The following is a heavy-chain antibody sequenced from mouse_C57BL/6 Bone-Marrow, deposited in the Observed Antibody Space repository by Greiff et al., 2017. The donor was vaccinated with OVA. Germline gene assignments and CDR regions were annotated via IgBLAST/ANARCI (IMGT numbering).Heavy chain of an antibody. Sequence: QVQLQQSGAELARPGASVKLSCKASGYSFTSYGISWVKQRTGQGLEWIGEINPRSGNTYYNQKFKGKATLTADKSSSTAYLELRSLTSEDSAVYFCARRGNYYGSSYRWFAYWGQGNLVTVSA. D-gene: IGHD1-1*01. CDR2: INPRSGNT. CDR1: GYSFTSYG. J-gene: IGHJ3*01. CDR3: ARRGNYYGSSYRWFAY. V-gene: IGHV1-81*01.